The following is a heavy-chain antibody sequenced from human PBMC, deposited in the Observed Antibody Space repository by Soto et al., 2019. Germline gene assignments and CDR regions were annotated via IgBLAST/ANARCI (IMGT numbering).Heavy chain of an antibody. Sequence: QVQLVQSGAEVKNPGSSVKVSCKASGGTFSTYTVSWVRQAPGQGLEWMGGIIPIFRAASYAQKFQGRVTFTADESTSSAYMELSSLRSEYTAVYYCARRYCIRTSCHYYGMDVWGQVNTGTVSS. CDR1: GGTFSTYT. D-gene: IGHD2-2*01. J-gene: IGHJ6*02. CDR2: IIPIFRAA. V-gene: IGHV1-69*12. CDR3: ARRYCIRTSCHYYGMDV.